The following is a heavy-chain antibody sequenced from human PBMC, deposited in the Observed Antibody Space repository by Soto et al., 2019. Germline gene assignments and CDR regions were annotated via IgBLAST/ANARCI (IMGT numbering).Heavy chain of an antibody. CDR3: ATMGTPATRLYSFDF. CDR1: GGSISSGNYY. Sequence: QVQLQESGPGLVKPSQTLSLTCTVSGGSISSGNYYWSWIRQPPGKGLEWIGFISYSGSTYYNLSPKSPLTTSVDTSPNQSSRNLSSVTAADTAVYYCATMGTPATRLYSFDFWGQGTLVTVSS. CDR2: ISYSGST. J-gene: IGHJ4*02. V-gene: IGHV4-30-4*01. D-gene: IGHD2-15*01.